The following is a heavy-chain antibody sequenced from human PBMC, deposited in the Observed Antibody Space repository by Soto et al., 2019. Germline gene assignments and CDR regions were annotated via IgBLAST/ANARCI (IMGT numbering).Heavy chain of an antibody. Sequence: PSETLSLTCTVSGGSISSYYWSWIRQPPGKGLEWIGYIYYSGSTNYNPSLKSRVTMSIDTSKNQFSLRLNSVTAADTAVYYCARVGSLGVWYFDLWGRGTQVTVS. J-gene: IGHJ2*01. D-gene: IGHD1-26*01. CDR3: ARVGSLGVWYFDL. CDR1: GGSISSYY. CDR2: IYYSGST. V-gene: IGHV4-59*01.